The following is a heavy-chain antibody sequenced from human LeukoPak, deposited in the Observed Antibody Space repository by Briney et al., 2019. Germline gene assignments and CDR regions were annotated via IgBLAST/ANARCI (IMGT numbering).Heavy chain of an antibody. CDR3: ARDQDSSSWCSNYYYYYMDV. CDR2: IYYGGST. V-gene: IGHV4-39*02. Sequence: SETLSLTCTVSGGSVSSSSYYWGWIRQPPGKGLEWIGSIYYGGSTYYNPSLKSRVTISVDTSKNQFSLQLNSVTPEDTAVYYCARDQDSSSWCSNYYYYYMDVWGKGTTVTISS. CDR1: GGSVSSSSYY. J-gene: IGHJ6*03. D-gene: IGHD6-13*01.